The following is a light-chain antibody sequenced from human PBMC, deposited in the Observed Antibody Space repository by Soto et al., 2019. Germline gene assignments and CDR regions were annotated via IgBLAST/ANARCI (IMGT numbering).Light chain of an antibody. V-gene: IGLV2-23*02. J-gene: IGLJ2*01. CDR3: CSYAGGSTWI. CDR1: SSDVGNYNF. CDR2: EVN. Sequence: QSVLTQPASVSGSPGQSITISCTGTSSDVGNYNFVSWYQQYPGKTPKPMIFEVNKRPSGVSYRFSGSKSGNTASLTISGLQADDEADYYCCSYAGGSTWIFGGGTQLTVL.